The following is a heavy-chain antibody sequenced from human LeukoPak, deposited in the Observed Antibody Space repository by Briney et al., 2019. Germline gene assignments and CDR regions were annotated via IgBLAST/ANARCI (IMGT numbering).Heavy chain of an antibody. Sequence: PSQTLSLTCTVSGGSISSGSYYWSWIRQPPGKGLEWIGEINHSGSTNYNPSLKSRVTISVDTSKNQFSLKLSSVTAADTAVYYCAGRTLWFGAYYMDVWGKGTTVTISS. CDR3: AGRTLWFGAYYMDV. D-gene: IGHD3-10*01. CDR2: INHSGST. CDR1: GGSISSGSYY. V-gene: IGHV4-39*07. J-gene: IGHJ6*03.